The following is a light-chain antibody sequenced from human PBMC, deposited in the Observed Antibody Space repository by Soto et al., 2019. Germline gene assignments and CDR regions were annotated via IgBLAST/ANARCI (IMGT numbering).Light chain of an antibody. Sequence: QSALTQPASVSGSPGQSITISCTGTSNDVGGYNYVSWYQQHPGKAPKLMIFEVSNRPSGVSNRFSGSKSGNTASLTISGLQAEDEADYYCSSYTTRAKVFGTGTKLTVL. CDR3: SSYTTRAKV. CDR1: SNDVGGYNY. CDR2: EVS. V-gene: IGLV2-14*01. J-gene: IGLJ1*01.